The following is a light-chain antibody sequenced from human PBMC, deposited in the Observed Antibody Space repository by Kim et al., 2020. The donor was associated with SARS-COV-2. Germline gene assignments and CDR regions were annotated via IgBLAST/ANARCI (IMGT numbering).Light chain of an antibody. CDR3: QQSGNWPLT. CDR2: DAS. Sequence: SVSTGESATLACRASQSISSRLAWYQQKPGQAPRLLIYDASNRATGFPARFSASGFGTDFTLTISSLEPEDFAVYYCQQSGNWPLTFGGGTKLEI. V-gene: IGKV3-11*01. CDR1: QSISSR. J-gene: IGKJ4*01.